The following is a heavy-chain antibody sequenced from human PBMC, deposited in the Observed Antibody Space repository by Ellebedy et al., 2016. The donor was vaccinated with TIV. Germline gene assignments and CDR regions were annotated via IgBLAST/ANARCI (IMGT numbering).Heavy chain of an antibody. D-gene: IGHD1-26*01. CDR1: GFTVSSNY. V-gene: IGHV3-53*01. J-gene: IGHJ4*02. CDR3: AKGGWELSPFDY. Sequence: GESLKISCAASGFTVSSNYMTWVRQAPGKGLEWVSVIYSGGTTHYADSVKGRFTISRDKSKNTLYLQMNSLRAEDTAVYYCAKGGWELSPFDYWGQGTLVTVSS. CDR2: IYSGGTT.